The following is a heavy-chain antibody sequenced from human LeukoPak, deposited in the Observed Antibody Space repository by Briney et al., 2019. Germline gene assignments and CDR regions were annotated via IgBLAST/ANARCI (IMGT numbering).Heavy chain of an antibody. J-gene: IGHJ4*02. V-gene: IGHV4-34*01. CDR1: GGPFSGYY. D-gene: IGHD3-3*01. CDR3: ARDQGGFFEWLPL. Sequence: PSETLSLTCAVYGGPFSGYYWSWIRQPPGKGLEWIGEINHSESTNYNPSLKSRVTISVDTSKNQFSLKLSSVTAADTAVYYCARDQGGFFEWLPLWGQGTLVTVSS. CDR2: INHSEST.